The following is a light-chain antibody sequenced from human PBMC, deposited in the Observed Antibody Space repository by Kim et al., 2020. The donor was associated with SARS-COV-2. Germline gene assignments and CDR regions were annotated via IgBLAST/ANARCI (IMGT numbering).Light chain of an antibody. V-gene: IGKV3-20*01. CDR1: KSVSSSY. CDR3: QQYGSSPPIT. J-gene: IGKJ5*01. CDR2: SAS. Sequence: PVVRATISCRASKSVSSSYLAWYRQKPGQAPRRLISSASCSTTGIPDRFSGSESESDFARTICRLEPEDFAVYYCQQYGSSPPITFGQGTRLEIK.